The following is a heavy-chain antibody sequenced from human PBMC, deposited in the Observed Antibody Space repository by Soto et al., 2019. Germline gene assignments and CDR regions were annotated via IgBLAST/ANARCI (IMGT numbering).Heavy chain of an antibody. V-gene: IGHV4-59*12. J-gene: IGHJ5*02. CDR1: GGSISSYY. CDR2: IYYSGST. Sequence: SETLSLTCTVSGGSISSYYWSWIRQPPGKGLEWIGYIYYSGSTNYNPSLKSRVTISVDTSKNQFSLKLSSVTAADTAVYYCARGDFWSGYHSSWFEPWGQGTLVTVSS. CDR3: ARGDFWSGYHSSWFEP. D-gene: IGHD3-3*01.